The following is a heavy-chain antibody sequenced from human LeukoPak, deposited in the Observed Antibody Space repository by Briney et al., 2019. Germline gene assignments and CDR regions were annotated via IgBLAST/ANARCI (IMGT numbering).Heavy chain of an antibody. Sequence: QPGGSLRLSCVASGFTFSSYWMSWFRQAQGKGLEWVGFIRSKAYGGTTKNAASVKGRFTISRDDSRSIAYLQMNSLKTEDTAVYYCTRRYNYDSSGYYYVRDAFDIWGQGTMVTVSS. CDR3: TRRYNYDSSGYYYVRDAFDI. CDR1: GFTFSSYW. CDR2: IRSKAYGGTT. J-gene: IGHJ3*02. D-gene: IGHD3-22*01. V-gene: IGHV3-49*03.